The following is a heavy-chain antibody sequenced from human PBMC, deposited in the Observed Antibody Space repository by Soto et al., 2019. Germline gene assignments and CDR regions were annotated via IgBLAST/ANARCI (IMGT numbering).Heavy chain of an antibody. V-gene: IGHV3-33*01. CDR2: IWYDGTKK. CDR3: ARARYSYGYGVLDY. D-gene: IGHD5-18*01. Sequence: GGSLRLSCAASGFTFSSYGMHWVRQAPGKGLEWVALIWYDGTKKYYADSAKGRFTISRDNSKNTLYLQMNSLRVEDTAVYNCARARYSYGYGVLDYWGPGTLVTVSS. J-gene: IGHJ4*02. CDR1: GFTFSSYG.